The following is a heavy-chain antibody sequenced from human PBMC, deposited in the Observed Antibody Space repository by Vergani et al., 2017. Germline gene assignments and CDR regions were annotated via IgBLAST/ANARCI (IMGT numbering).Heavy chain of an antibody. CDR3: ARHRPADSSGWYGSDYYYYMDV. CDR2: IYPGDSDT. V-gene: IGHV5-51*01. J-gene: IGHJ6*03. Sequence: EVQLVQSGAEGKKPGESLKISCKGSGYSFTSYWIGWVRQMPGKGLEWMGIIYPGDSDTRYSPSCQGQVTISADKSISTAYLQWSSLKASDTAMYYCARHRPADSSGWYGSDYYYYMDVWGQGTTVTVSS. D-gene: IGHD6-19*01. CDR1: GYSFTSYW.